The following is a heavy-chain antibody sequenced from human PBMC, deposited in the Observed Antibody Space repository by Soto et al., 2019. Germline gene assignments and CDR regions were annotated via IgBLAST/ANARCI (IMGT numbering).Heavy chain of an antibody. V-gene: IGHV3-74*03. Sequence: GGSLRLSCTASGVNLRNYWMHWVRQAPGKGLVWVSRINSGGSNIKYADSVKGRFTISRDNARSTLFLHMNSPRSEDTAVYYCAIVRVVDSPLDHWGQGTLVTVSS. J-gene: IGHJ4*02. CDR2: INSGGSNI. CDR3: AIVRVVDSPLDH. CDR1: GVNLRNYW. D-gene: IGHD3-3*01.